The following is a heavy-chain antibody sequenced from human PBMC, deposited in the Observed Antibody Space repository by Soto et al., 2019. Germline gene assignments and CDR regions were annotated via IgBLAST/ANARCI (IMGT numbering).Heavy chain of an antibody. CDR2: IYHSGST. CDR1: GGSISSSNW. Sequence: QVQLQESGPGLVKPSGTLSLTCAVSGGSISSSNWWSWVRQPPGKGLEWIGEIYHSGSTNYNPSLKSRVTISVDKSKNQFSLKLSSVTAADTAVYYCARDGDYYDSSGYLTHDAFDIWGQGTMVTVSS. V-gene: IGHV4-4*02. J-gene: IGHJ3*02. D-gene: IGHD3-22*01. CDR3: ARDGDYYDSSGYLTHDAFDI.